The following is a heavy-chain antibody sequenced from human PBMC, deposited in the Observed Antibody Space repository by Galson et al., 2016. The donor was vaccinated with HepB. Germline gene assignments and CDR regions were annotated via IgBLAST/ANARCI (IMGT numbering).Heavy chain of an antibody. J-gene: IGHJ4*02. CDR3: AREDSSGYYYFAY. Sequence: SLRLSCAASGFTFSTYAMHWVRQAPGKGLEWVALISYDGSNKYYADPVKGRFTISRDNSKNTLYLQMNSLRAEDTAVYYCAREDSSGYYYFAYWGQGTLVTVSS. CDR2: ISYDGSNK. D-gene: IGHD3-22*01. V-gene: IGHV3-30*04. CDR1: GFTFSTYA.